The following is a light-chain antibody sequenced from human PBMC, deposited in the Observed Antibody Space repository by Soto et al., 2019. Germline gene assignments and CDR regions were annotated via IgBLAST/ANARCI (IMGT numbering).Light chain of an antibody. V-gene: IGKV3-20*01. CDR3: QQYGTSPPWT. CDR1: QSVTSNY. J-gene: IGKJ1*01. Sequence: EIVLTQSPGTLSLSPGERATLSCRASQSVTSNYLAWYQQKPGQAPRLLIYAASRRAPGIPDRFSASGSGTAFTLTISRLEPEDFAVYFCQQYGTSPPWTVGQGAKVDIK. CDR2: AAS.